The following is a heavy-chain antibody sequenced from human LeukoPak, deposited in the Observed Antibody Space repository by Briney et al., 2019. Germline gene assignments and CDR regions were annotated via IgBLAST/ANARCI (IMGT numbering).Heavy chain of an antibody. CDR1: GGSIDSTNW. CDR3: ARSHDHLWGNYPDY. D-gene: IGHD3-16*02. CDR2: IHHDGRI. J-gene: IGHJ4*02. V-gene: IGHV4/OR15-8*01. Sequence: SETLSFTCDVSGGSIDSTNWWNWVRQPPGKGLEWIGEIHHDGRINYNPSLKSRVTLSVDKSKNQFSLRLNSVTAADTAMYYCARSHDHLWGNYPDYWGQGTLVTVSS.